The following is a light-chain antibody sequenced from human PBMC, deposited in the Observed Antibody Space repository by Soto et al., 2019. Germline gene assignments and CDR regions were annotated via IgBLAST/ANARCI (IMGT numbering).Light chain of an antibody. CDR2: WAS. CDR1: QSVLYSSDNKNY. J-gene: IGKJ4*01. CDR3: QRYYSTLT. Sequence: DIVMTQSPDSLAVSLGERATINCKSSQSVLYSSDNKNYLAWYQQKPGQPPKLLIYWASTRDSGVPDRFSGSGSGADFTLTISSLQAEDGAVYYCQRYYSTLTFGGGTKVEIK. V-gene: IGKV4-1*01.